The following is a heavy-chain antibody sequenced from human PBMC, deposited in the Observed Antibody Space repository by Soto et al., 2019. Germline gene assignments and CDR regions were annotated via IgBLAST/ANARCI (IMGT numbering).Heavy chain of an antibody. CDR2: ISGSGGST. J-gene: IGHJ4*02. CDR1: GFTFSSYA. CDR3: ANFGGNYYDSSGYRFDY. V-gene: IGHV3-23*01. Sequence: PGGSLRLSCAASGFTFSSYAMSWVRQAPGKGLEWVSAISGSGGSTYYADSVKGRFTISRDNSKNTLYLQMNSLRAEDTAVYYCANFGGNYYDSSGYRFDYWGQGTLVTVSS. D-gene: IGHD3-22*01.